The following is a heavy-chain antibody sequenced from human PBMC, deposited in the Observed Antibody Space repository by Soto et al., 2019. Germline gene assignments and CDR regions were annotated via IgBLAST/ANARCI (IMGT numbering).Heavy chain of an antibody. CDR3: ARDLAAAGKGFDY. Sequence: ASVKVSCKASGGTFSSYAISWVRQAPGQGLEWMGGIIPIFGTANYAQKFQGRVTITADESTSTAYMELSSLRSEDTAVYSCARDLAAAGKGFDYWGHGTLVTVSS. D-gene: IGHD6-13*01. V-gene: IGHV1-69*13. J-gene: IGHJ4*01. CDR2: IIPIFGTA. CDR1: GGTFSSYA.